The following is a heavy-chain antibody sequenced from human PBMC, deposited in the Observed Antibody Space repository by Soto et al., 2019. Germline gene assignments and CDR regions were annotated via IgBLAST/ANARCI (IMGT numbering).Heavy chain of an antibody. CDR1: GYTLTELS. J-gene: IGHJ6*04. Sequence: ASVKVSCKVSGYTLTELSMHWVRQAPGKGLEWMGGFDPEDGETIYAQKFQGRVTMTEDTSTDTAYMELSSLRSEDTAVYYCATINRSSYGMDVWGKGTTVTVSS. D-gene: IGHD6-13*01. CDR3: ATINRSSYGMDV. V-gene: IGHV1-24*01. CDR2: FDPEDGET.